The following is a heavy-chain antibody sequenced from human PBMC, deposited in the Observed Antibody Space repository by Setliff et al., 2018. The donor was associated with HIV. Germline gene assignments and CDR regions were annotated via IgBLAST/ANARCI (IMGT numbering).Heavy chain of an antibody. CDR1: GYTFTGYY. Sequence: VSCKASGYTFTGYYMHWVRQAPGQGLEWMGRINPNSGGTNYAQKFQGRVTMTRDTSISTAYMELSRLRSDDTAVYYCARGYGSGSYYNWFDPWGQGTLVTVSS. V-gene: IGHV1-2*06. CDR2: INPNSGGT. D-gene: IGHD3-10*01. CDR3: ARGYGSGSYYNWFDP. J-gene: IGHJ5*02.